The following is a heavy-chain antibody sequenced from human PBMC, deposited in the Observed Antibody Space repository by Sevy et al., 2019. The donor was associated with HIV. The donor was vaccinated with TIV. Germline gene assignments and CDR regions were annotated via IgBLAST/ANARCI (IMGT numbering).Heavy chain of an antibody. CDR3: ARDQPYDSSVWEFGN. CDR2: ISSSSSYI. V-gene: IGHV3-21*01. D-gene: IGHD3-22*01. J-gene: IGHJ4*02. CDR1: GFTFSSYS. Sequence: GGSLRLSCAASGFTFSSYSMNWVRQAPGKGLEWVSSISSSSSYIYYADSVKGRFTISRDNAKNSLYLQMNSLRAEDTAVYYCARDQPYDSSVWEFGNWGQGTLVTVSS.